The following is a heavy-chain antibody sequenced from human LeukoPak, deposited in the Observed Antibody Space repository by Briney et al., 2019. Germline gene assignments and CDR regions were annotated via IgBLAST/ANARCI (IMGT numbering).Heavy chain of an antibody. CDR3: ARDWYSSGWNWFDP. V-gene: IGHV1-2*02. CDR2: INPNSGGT. J-gene: IGHJ5*02. Sequence: ASVKVSCKASGYTFTGYYMHWVRQAPGQGLEWMGWINPNSGGTNYAQKFQGRVTMTRDTSISTAYMELSRLRSDDTAVYYCARDWYSSGWNWFDPWGQGTLVTVSS. CDR1: GYTFTGYY. D-gene: IGHD6-19*01.